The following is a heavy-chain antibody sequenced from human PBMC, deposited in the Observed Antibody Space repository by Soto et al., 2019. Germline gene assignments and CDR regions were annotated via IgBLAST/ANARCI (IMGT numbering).Heavy chain of an antibody. CDR1: GFTFSSYG. D-gene: IGHD3-10*01. V-gene: IGHV3-33*01. J-gene: IGHJ4*02. CDR2: VWYDGSHQ. CDR3: ARDRDYYQADY. Sequence: GGSLRLSCAASGFTFSSYGMHWVRQAPGKGLEWVALVWYDGSHQYYTDSVKGRFTISRDNSKNTLYLQMNSLRAEDTAVYYCARDRDYYQADYWGQGTLVTVSS.